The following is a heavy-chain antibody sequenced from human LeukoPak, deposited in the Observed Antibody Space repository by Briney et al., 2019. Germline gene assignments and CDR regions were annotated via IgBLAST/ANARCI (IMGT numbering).Heavy chain of an antibody. J-gene: IGHJ6*03. CDR2: INRRGHT. CDR1: GFTFDRFT. D-gene: IGHD5-12*01. V-gene: IGHV3-43*01. CDR3: AKDQARSGYDFYYYYIDV. Sequence: PGGSLRLSCAASGFTFDRFTIHWVRQTPGKGLEWVSLINRRGHTFYADSVKGRFTISRDNSRNSVFLQMNSLRPGDTALYYCAKDQARSGYDFYYYYIDVWGKGTTVTVSS.